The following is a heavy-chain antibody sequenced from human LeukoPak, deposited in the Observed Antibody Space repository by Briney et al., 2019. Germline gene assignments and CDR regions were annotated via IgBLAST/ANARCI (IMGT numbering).Heavy chain of an antibody. CDR2: INPNSGGT. D-gene: IGHD3-22*01. V-gene: IGHV1-2*02. Sequence: ASVKVSCKASGYTFSGYYMHWVRQAPGQGLEWMGWINPNSGGTNYAQKFQERVTITRDMSTSTAYMELSSLRSEDTAVYYCAAGEYYYDSSGYYPGFDYWGQGTLVTVSS. CDR3: AAGEYYYDSSGYYPGFDY. CDR1: GYTFSGYY. J-gene: IGHJ4*02.